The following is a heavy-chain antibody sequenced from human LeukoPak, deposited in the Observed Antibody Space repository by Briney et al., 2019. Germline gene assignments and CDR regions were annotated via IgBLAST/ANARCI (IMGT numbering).Heavy chain of an antibody. CDR1: GYTFTSYG. D-gene: IGHD1-26*01. V-gene: IGHV1-18*01. Sequence: VASVKVSCKASGYTFTSYGISWVRQAPGQGLEWMGWISAYNGHTNYAQKFQGRVTMTTDTSTSTAYMELRSLRSDDTAVYYCARGGRWELPRPYAFDIWGQGTMVTVSS. CDR2: ISAYNGHT. J-gene: IGHJ3*02. CDR3: ARGGRWELPRPYAFDI.